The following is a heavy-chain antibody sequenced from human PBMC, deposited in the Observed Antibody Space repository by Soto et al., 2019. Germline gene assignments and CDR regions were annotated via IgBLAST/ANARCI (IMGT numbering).Heavy chain of an antibody. CDR1: GGSISSSSYY. V-gene: IGHV4-39*01. Sequence: SETLSLTCTVSGGSISSSSYYWGWIRQPPGKGLEWIGSIYYSGSTYYNPSLKSRVTISVDTSKNQFSLKLSSVTAADTAVYYCARIMTTVVTNFDYWGKGTLVTVS. J-gene: IGHJ4*02. D-gene: IGHD4-17*01. CDR2: IYYSGST. CDR3: ARIMTTVVTNFDY.